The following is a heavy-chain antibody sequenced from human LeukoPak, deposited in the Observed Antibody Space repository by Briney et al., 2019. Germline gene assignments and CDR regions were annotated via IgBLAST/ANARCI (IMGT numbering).Heavy chain of an antibody. CDR2: INPSGGST. CDR3: ARSTRVIPEDY. V-gene: IGHV1-46*01. CDR1: GYTFSSYY. D-gene: IGHD2-21*01. Sequence: ASVKVSCKASGYTFSSYYVHWVRQAPGQGLEWMGIINPSGGSTTYAQKFQGRVTMTRDTSTSTVYMELSSLRFEDTAVYFCARSTRVIPEDYWGQGTLVTVSS. J-gene: IGHJ4*02.